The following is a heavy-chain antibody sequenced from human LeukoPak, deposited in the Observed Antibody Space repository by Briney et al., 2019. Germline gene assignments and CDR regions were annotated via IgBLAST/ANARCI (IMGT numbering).Heavy chain of an antibody. V-gene: IGHV4-4*09. CDR3: ARHDAGIAARPFDN. CDR1: GGSISTYY. Sequence: SETLSLTCTVSGGSISTYYRSWIRRLPGKGLEWIAYIHASGPTNYNPSLKSRITISVDTSKNQFSLKLSSVTAADTAVYYCARHDAGIAARPFDNWGQGTLVTVSS. CDR2: IHASGPT. J-gene: IGHJ4*02. D-gene: IGHD6-6*01.